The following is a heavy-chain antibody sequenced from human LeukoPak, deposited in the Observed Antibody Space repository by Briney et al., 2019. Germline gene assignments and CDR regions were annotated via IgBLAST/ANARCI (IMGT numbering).Heavy chain of an antibody. CDR2: ISSSGSTT. V-gene: IGHV3-11*01. CDR1: GFTFSDYY. Sequence: PGGSLRLSCAASGFTFSDYYMSWIRQAPGKGLEWVSYISSSGSTTYYADSVKGRFTISRDNSKNTLYLQMNSLRAEDTAVYYCAKDATIFGVVIPNYFDYWGQGTLVTVSS. D-gene: IGHD3-3*01. CDR3: AKDATIFGVVIPNYFDY. J-gene: IGHJ4*02.